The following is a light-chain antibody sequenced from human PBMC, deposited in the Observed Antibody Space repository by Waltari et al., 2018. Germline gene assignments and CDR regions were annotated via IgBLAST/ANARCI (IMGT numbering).Light chain of an antibody. CDR2: GNN. V-gene: IGLV1-40*01. CDR1: SPNLGAGFA. J-gene: IGLJ3*02. Sequence: QSVLTQPPSVSGAPGQRVTIPCTGSSPNLGAGFAVHWYQQLPGTAPKLLIYGNNNRPSGVPDRFSGSKSGTSASLAITGLQAEDEADYYCQSYGSDWVFGGGTKLTVL. CDR3: QSYGSDWV.